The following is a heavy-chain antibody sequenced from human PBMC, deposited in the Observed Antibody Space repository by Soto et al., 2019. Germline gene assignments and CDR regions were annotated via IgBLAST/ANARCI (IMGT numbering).Heavy chain of an antibody. D-gene: IGHD3-22*01. CDR3: ARARYDSSGYYYFDY. CDR1: GGSISGYY. Sequence: QVQLVQSGPGLVKPSETLSLTCTVSGGSISGYYWSWIRQPPGKGLEWIGYIYYSGSTNYNPSLKSRVTIPLDTSKNQFSLRLRSVTAADTAVYYCARARYDSSGYYYFDYWGQGTLVTVSS. CDR2: IYYSGST. V-gene: IGHV4-59*01. J-gene: IGHJ4*02.